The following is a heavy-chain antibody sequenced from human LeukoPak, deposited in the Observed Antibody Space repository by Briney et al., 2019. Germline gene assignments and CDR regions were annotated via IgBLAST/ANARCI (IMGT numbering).Heavy chain of an antibody. J-gene: IGHJ4*02. CDR2: IYPGDSDT. V-gene: IGHV5-51*01. CDR1: GYSFTSYW. CDR3: ARDRYYYGSGSYRVDY. D-gene: IGHD3-10*01. Sequence: GESLKISCQGSGYSFTSYWIGWVRQMPGKGLEWMGIIYPGDSDTRYSPSFQGQVTISADKSISTAYLQWSSLKASDTAMYYCARDRYYYGSGSYRVDYWGQGTLVTVSS.